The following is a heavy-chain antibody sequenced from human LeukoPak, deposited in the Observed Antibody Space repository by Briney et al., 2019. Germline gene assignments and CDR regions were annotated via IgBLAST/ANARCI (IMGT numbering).Heavy chain of an antibody. CDR3: AKTSVGEGRIIGSGYFDN. V-gene: IGHV3-23*01. CDR2: ISGSGTVT. Sequence: PGGSLRLSCAASGFTFSNHAMNWVRQAPGKGLEWVSIISGSGTVTYYADSVKGRFTISRDNSKNTLYPQMNSLRAEDTAVYYCAKTSVGEGRIIGSGYFDNWGQGTLVTVSS. J-gene: IGHJ4*02. CDR1: GFTFSNHA. D-gene: IGHD2-15*01.